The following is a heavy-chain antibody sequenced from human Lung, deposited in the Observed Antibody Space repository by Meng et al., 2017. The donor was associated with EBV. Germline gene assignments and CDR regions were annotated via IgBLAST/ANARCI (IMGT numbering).Heavy chain of an antibody. CDR3: ARVSKGGSYRFDP. D-gene: IGHD1-26*01. CDR1: GYTFNTHY. J-gene: IGHJ5*02. Sequence: QGELWECGAEGKRAWASVRVSCKASGYTFNTHYLHWVRQAPGQGLEWMGVINPSGGSSIYAQRFQGRVTMTSDTSTTTVYMDLSSLRSEDTAVYYCARVSKGGSYRFDPWGQGTLVTVSS. CDR2: INPSGGSS. V-gene: IGHV1-46*02.